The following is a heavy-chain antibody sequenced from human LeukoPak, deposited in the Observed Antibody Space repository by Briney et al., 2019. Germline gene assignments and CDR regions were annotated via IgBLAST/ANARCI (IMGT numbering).Heavy chain of an antibody. Sequence: SETLSLTCAVYSDSLSSYYRSWIRQPPGKGLEWIGYIYYNGNTNYNPSLKSRVTISVDTSKNQFSLKLSSVTAADTAIYYCAREDWSYSSDYWGQGTLVTVSS. J-gene: IGHJ4*02. CDR2: IYYNGNT. V-gene: IGHV4-59*01. CDR3: AREDWSYSSDY. D-gene: IGHD1-26*01. CDR1: SDSLSSYY.